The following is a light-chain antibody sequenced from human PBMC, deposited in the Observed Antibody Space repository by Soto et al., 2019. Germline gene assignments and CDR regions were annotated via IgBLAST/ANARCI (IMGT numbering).Light chain of an antibody. Sequence: ETVLTQSPATLSLSPGERATLSCRASQSVSRFLAWYQQKPGQAPRLLIYDASNRATGIPARFSGSGSGTDFTLTISSLEPEDFAVCYCQQRGNWPPITFGQGTRLDIK. J-gene: IGKJ5*01. CDR2: DAS. CDR3: QQRGNWPPIT. CDR1: QSVSRF. V-gene: IGKV3-11*01.